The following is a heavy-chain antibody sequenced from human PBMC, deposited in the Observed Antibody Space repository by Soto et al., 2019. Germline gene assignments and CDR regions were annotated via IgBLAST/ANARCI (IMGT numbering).Heavy chain of an antibody. V-gene: IGHV4-31*03. Sequence: PSATLSLACSVSGAALNSGNYYWRWIRQVRGKGLEWIGHIYVTGAVDYNPSLRDRITISQDTSERQFSLNLRLVTAADTAVYYCARLRIATNNYKWFDPWGQGTLVTSPQ. D-gene: IGHD2-21*01. J-gene: IGHJ5*02. CDR2: IYVTGAV. CDR1: GAALNSGNYY. CDR3: ARLRIATNNYKWFDP.